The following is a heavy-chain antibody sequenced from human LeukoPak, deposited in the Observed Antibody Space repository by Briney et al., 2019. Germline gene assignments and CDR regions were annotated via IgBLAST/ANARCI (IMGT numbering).Heavy chain of an antibody. J-gene: IGHJ4*02. CDR2: ISISGTTI. CDR3: ARTGRLQYGDYVAFDY. D-gene: IGHD4-17*01. CDR1: GFTFTDFY. V-gene: IGHV3-11*01. Sequence: GGSLRLSCAASGFTFTDFYMSWIRQAPGKGLEWVSYISISGTTIYYADSVKGRFTFSRDNAKNSLYLQINSLRAEDTAVYYCARTGRLQYGDYVAFDYWGQGTLVTVSS.